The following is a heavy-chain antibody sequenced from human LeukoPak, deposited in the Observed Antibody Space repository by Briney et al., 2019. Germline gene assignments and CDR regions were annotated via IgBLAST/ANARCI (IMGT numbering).Heavy chain of an antibody. D-gene: IGHD3-22*01. CDR3: ARGRQDVTMIVVVMTAVSYYLDV. Sequence: KPSETLSLTCAVYGGSFSGYYWTWIRQTPEKGLEWIGEMNPSGSTNYNTSLKSRVTISVDTSKNQFSLALSSVTAADTAVYYCARGRQDVTMIVVVMTAVSYYLDVWGKGTTVTVS. V-gene: IGHV4-34*01. J-gene: IGHJ6*03. CDR1: GGSFSGYY. CDR2: MNPSGST.